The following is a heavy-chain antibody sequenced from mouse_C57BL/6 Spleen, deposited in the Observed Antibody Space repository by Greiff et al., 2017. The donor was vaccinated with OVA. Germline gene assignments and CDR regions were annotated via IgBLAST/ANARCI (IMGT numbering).Heavy chain of an antibody. D-gene: IGHD1-1*01. Sequence: QVQLQQPGAVLVRPGTSVKLSCKASGYTFTSYWMHWVKQRPGQGLEWIGVIDPSDSYTNYNQKFKGKATLTVDTSSSTAYMQLSSLTSEDSAVYYCASPNSYTFYYAMDYWGQGTSVTVSS. CDR1: GYTFTSYW. V-gene: IGHV1-59*01. CDR2: IDPSDSYT. J-gene: IGHJ4*01. CDR3: ASPNSYTFYYAMDY.